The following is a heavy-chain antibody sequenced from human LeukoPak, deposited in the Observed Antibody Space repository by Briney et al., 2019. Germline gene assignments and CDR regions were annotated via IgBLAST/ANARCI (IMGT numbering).Heavy chain of an antibody. CDR3: ARGGSGWGEKDWFDP. D-gene: IGHD6-19*01. Sequence: ASVKVSCKASGYTFSSYGFTWVRQAPGQGLEWMGWISAYNGKTDCAQKLQGRVTMTTDTSTSTAYMGLRSLRSDDTAVYYCARGGSGWGEKDWFDPWGQGTLVTVSS. CDR2: ISAYNGKT. V-gene: IGHV1-18*01. J-gene: IGHJ5*02. CDR1: GYTFSSYG.